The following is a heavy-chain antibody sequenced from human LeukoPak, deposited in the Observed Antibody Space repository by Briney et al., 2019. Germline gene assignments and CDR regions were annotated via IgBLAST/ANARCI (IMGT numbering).Heavy chain of an antibody. CDR3: ARAYQPLGGLSFPDS. D-gene: IGHD3-16*02. CDR1: GYTFTNYV. J-gene: IGHJ5*01. Sequence: ASVKVSCKASGYTFTNYVMNWVRQAPGQGLEWMGWINTNTGDPTYAQDFTGRFVFSVDTSVSTAYLQISSLKAEDTAVYYCARAYQPLGGLSFPDSWGQGTLVTVSS. V-gene: IGHV7-4-1*02. CDR2: INTNTGDP.